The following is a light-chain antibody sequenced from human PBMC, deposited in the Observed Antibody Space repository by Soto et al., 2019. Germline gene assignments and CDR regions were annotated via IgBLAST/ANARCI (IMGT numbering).Light chain of an antibody. J-gene: IGLJ2*01. CDR1: SSDVGSYNH. V-gene: IGLV2-14*01. Sequence: QSALTQPASVSGSPGQSITISCSGTSSDVGSYNHVAWYQQFPGKTPKLIIYEVTYRPSGVSHRFSASKSGTSASLTISGLHSEDEADYYCATWDDSLNNVIFGGGTKLTVL. CDR2: EVT. CDR3: ATWDDSLNNVI.